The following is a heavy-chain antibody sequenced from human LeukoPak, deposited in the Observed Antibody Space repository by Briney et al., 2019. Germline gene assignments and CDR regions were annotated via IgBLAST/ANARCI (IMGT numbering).Heavy chain of an antibody. CDR3: ARGMGSGTYRRFDF. CDR1: GYTFTAYN. J-gene: IGHJ4*02. V-gene: IGHV1-2*02. CDR2: VTPSSGTT. Sequence: ASVKVSCKASGYTFTAYNIHWVRQAPGQGPEWMGWVTPSSGTTNYAQQFQGRVTMTRDTSISTAYMELNNLISDDTAVYYCARGMGSGTYRRFDFWGQGTLVTVSS. D-gene: IGHD3-10*01.